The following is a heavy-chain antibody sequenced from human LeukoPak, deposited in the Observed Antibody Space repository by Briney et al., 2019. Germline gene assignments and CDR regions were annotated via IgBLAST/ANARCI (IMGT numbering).Heavy chain of an antibody. CDR3: AREEGYYYDSRFVDAFDI. D-gene: IGHD3-22*01. Sequence: GGSLRLSCAASGFTFSSYEMNWVRQAPGKGLEWVSYISSSGSTIYYADSVKGRFTISRDNAKNSLYLQMNSLRAEDTAVYYCAREEGYYYDSRFVDAFDIWGQGTMVTVSS. CDR2: ISSSGSTI. J-gene: IGHJ3*02. V-gene: IGHV3-48*03. CDR1: GFTFSSYE.